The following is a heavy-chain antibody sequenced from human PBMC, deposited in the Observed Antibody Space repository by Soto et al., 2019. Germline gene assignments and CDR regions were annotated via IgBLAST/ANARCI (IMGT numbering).Heavy chain of an antibody. D-gene: IGHD2-2*01. CDR1: GFTFSGSD. Sequence: EVQLVESGGGLVQPGGSLKLSCAASGFTFSGSDMHWVRQASGKGLEWVGRIRSKANNYATEYAASVKGRFTISRDDSKNTAYLQVNSLRTEDTAVYYCTSPYCSTTHCYALDFWGQGILVTVSS. CDR2: IRSKANNYAT. V-gene: IGHV3-73*02. J-gene: IGHJ4*02. CDR3: TSPYCSTTHCYALDF.